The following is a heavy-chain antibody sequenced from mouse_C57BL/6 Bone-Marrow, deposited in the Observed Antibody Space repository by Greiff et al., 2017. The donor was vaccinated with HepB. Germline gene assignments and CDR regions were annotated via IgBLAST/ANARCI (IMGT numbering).Heavy chain of an antibody. J-gene: IGHJ2*01. Sequence: QVTLKESGPGILQSSQTLSLTCSFSGFSLSTSGMGVSWIRQPSGKGLEWLAHIYWDDDKRYNPSPKSRLTISKDTSRNQVFLKITSVDTADTATYYCARGRDLYSSYFDYWGQGTTLTVSS. CDR2: IYWDDDK. CDR3: ARGRDLYSSYFDY. V-gene: IGHV8-12*01. CDR1: GFSLSTSGMG. D-gene: IGHD1-1*01.